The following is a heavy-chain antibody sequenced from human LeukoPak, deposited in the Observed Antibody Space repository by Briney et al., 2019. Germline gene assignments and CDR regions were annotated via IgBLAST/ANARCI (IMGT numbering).Heavy chain of an antibody. V-gene: IGHV4-59*08. CDR3: ARQVAAESLYYYYYYGMDV. CDR2: IYYGGST. CDR1: GGSISSYY. Sequence: SETLSLTCTVSGGSISSYYWSWIRQPPGKGLEWVGYIYYGGSTNYNPSLKSRVTISVDTSKNQFSLKLSSVTAADTAVYYCARQVAAESLYYYYYYGMDVWGQGTTVTVSS. D-gene: IGHD3-10*01. J-gene: IGHJ6*02.